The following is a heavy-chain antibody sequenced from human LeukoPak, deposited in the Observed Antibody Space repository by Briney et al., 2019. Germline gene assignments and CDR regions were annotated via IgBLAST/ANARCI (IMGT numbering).Heavy chain of an antibody. J-gene: IGHJ4*02. CDR1: GFTFSTDD. CDR2: ITGGGDNP. CDR3: TQGSWGDD. D-gene: IGHD7-27*01. Sequence: GGSLRLSCAASGFTFSTDDLTWVRQAPGKGLEWVSTITGGGDNPYYADSVKGRFTISRYNSKNTGYLQMNSLRAEDTAVYYCTQGSWGDDWGQGTLVTVSS. V-gene: IGHV3-23*01.